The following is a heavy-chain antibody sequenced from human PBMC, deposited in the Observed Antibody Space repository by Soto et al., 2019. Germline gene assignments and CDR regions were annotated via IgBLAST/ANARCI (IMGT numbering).Heavy chain of an antibody. J-gene: IGHJ6*02. CDR3: ARVTGRYYYGRDV. CDR1: GGSFSGYY. CDR2: INHSGST. Sequence: QVQLQQWGAGLLKPSETLSLTCAVYGGSFSGYYWSWIRQPPGKGLEWIGEINHSGSTNYNPSLKSRVTISVDTSKNQFSLKLSSVTAAYTAVYYCARVTGRYYYGRDVWGQGSTVTVSS. V-gene: IGHV4-34*01.